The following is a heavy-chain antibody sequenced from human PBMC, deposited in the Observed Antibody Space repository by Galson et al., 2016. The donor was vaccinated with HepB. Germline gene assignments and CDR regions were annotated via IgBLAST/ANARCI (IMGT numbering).Heavy chain of an antibody. CDR2: IYVGNGNT. CDR3: ARANYTSTWGSYYYGMDV. J-gene: IGHJ6*02. D-gene: IGHD6-13*01. CDR1: GYSFTTYA. V-gene: IGHV1-3*01. Sequence: SCKASGYSFTTYAMHWVRQAPGQRLEWMGWIYVGNGNTKYSQKFQGRVTITRDTSASTAYMELSSLRPEDTAVYSCARANYTSTWGSYYYGMDVWGQGNTVTVSS.